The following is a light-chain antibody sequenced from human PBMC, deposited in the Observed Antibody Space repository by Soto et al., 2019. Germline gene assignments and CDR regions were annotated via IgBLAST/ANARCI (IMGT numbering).Light chain of an antibody. Sequence: EVVLTQSPGTLSLSTGERATLSCRASQSVSSYLAWYQQKPGQPPRLLIYDASNRATAIPARFSGSGSGTDFTLTISSLEPEDFAVYYCQQYGSSPPLTFGGGTKWIS. J-gene: IGKJ4*01. CDR2: DAS. V-gene: IGKV3-20*01. CDR1: QSVSSY. CDR3: QQYGSSPPLT.